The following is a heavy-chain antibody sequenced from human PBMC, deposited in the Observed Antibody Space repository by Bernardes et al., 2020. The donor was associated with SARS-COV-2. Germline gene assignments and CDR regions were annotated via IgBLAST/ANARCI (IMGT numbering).Heavy chain of an antibody. Sequence: SETLSLTCAVSGGSFSGFYWNWIRQPPGRGLEWIGEINLGGNTNYNPSLKSRVTISVDTSKHELSLRLTSVTAADTAVYYCARGYGGSGSWSPDYYYFVLDVWGQGTTVTVSS. CDR3: ARGYGGSGSWSPDYYYFVLDV. CDR2: INLGGNT. CDR1: GGSFSGFY. J-gene: IGHJ6*02. D-gene: IGHD6-13*01. V-gene: IGHV4-34*01.